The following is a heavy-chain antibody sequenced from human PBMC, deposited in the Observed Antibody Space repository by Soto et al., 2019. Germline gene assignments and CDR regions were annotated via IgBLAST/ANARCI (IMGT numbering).Heavy chain of an antibody. CDR1: GYTFTSYG. V-gene: IGHV1-18*01. J-gene: IGHJ4*02. Sequence: QVQLVQSGAEVKKPGASVKVSCKASGYTFTSYGISWVRQAPGQGLEWMGWISAYNGNTKYAQKLQGRVTMTTDTSTRTAYRELRSRRSDDTAVYYCARDLNLGLAAGWGQGTLVTVSS. D-gene: IGHD6-13*01. CDR2: ISAYNGNT. CDR3: ARDLNLGLAAG.